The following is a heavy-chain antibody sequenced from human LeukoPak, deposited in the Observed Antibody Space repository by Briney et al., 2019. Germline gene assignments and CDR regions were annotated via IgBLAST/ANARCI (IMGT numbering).Heavy chain of an antibody. D-gene: IGHD1-7*01. V-gene: IGHV3-33*06. CDR2: IWYDGSNK. CDR3: AKGELELRPDAFDI. Sequence: GGSLRLSCAASGFTFSSYGMHWVRQAPGKGLEWVAAIWYDGSNKYYADSVKGRFTISRDNSKNTLYLQMNSLRAEDTAVYYCAKGELELRPDAFDIWGQGTMVTVSS. CDR1: GFTFSSYG. J-gene: IGHJ3*02.